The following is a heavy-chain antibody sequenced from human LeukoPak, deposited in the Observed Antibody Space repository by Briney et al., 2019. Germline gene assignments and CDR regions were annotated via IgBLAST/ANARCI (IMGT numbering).Heavy chain of an antibody. D-gene: IGHD3-16*02. CDR3: ARRDSSDVWGSYRYTLRWFDP. V-gene: IGHV4-34*01. CDR1: GGSFSGYY. J-gene: IGHJ5*02. CDR2: IYYSGST. Sequence: PSETLSLTCAVYGGSFSGYYWSWIRQPPGKGLEWIGSIYYSGSTYYNPSLKSRVTISVDTSKNQFSLKLSSVTAADTAVYYCARRDSSDVWGSYRYTLRWFDPWGQGTLVTVSS.